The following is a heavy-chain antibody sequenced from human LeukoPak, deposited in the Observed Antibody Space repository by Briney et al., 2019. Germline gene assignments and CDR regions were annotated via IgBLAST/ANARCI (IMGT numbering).Heavy chain of an antibody. D-gene: IGHD2-2*01. CDR1: GGSISSYY. V-gene: IGHV4-4*07. CDR3: ARSGYCSSTSCFWFDP. CDR2: IYTSGST. J-gene: IGHJ5*02. Sequence: PSETLSLTCTVSGGSISSYYWSWIRQPAGKGLEWIGRIYTSGSTNYNPSLKSRVTMSVGTSKNQFSLKLSSVTAADTAVYYCARSGYCSSTSCFWFDPWGQGTLVTVSS.